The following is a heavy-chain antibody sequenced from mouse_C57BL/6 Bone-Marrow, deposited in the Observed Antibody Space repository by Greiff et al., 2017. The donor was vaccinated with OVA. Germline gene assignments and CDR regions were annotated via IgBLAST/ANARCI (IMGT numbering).Heavy chain of an antibody. CDR3: VRQSFYFYFDY. Sequence: EVQLVESGGGLVQPKGSLKLSCAASGFSFNTYAMNWVRQAPGKGLEWVARIRSKSNNYATYYADSVKDRFTISRDDSESMLYLQMNNLKTEDTAMYYCVRQSFYFYFDYWGQGTTLTVSS. CDR1: GFSFNTYA. CDR2: IRSKSNNYAT. D-gene: IGHD2-1*01. V-gene: IGHV10-1*01. J-gene: IGHJ2*01.